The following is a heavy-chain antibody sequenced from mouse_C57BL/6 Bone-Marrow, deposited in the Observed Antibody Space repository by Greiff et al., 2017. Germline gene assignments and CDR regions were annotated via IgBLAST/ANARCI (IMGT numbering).Heavy chain of an antibody. CDR1: GFPITSGYY. CDR2: ITHSGET. CDR3: AGGSFAMDY. V-gene: IGHV12-3*01. J-gene: IGHJ4*01. Sequence: QLQESGPGLVKPSQSLFLTCSITGFPITSGYYWIWIRQSPGKPLEWMGYITHSGETFYNPSLQSPISITSETSKNQFFLQLNSVTTEDTAMYYCAGGSFAMDYWGQGTSVTVSS.